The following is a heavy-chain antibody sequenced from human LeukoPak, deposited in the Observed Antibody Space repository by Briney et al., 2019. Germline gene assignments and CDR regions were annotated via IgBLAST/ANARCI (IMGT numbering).Heavy chain of an antibody. CDR3: ARDLCSGGSCYFDY. V-gene: IGHV1-18*01. D-gene: IGHD2-15*01. Sequence: ASVKVSCKASGYTFTSCGISWVRQAPGQGVEWMGWISSYNGNTNYAQKLQGRVTMTTDTSTSTAYMELRSLRSDDTAVYYCARDLCSGGSCYFDYWGQGTLVTVSS. CDR1: GYTFTSCG. J-gene: IGHJ4*02. CDR2: ISSYNGNT.